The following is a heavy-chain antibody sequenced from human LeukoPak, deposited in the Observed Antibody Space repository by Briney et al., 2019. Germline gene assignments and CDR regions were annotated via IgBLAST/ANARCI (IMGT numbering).Heavy chain of an antibody. Sequence: ASVKVSCKTSGYTFTGRYMHWVRQAPGQGLEFLGWIKADNGATKYTQKFQGRVTLTRDTSISTAYMQMSELTSDDTAVYYCARELQYTREGYAFDMWGQGTMVTVSS. V-gene: IGHV1-2*02. CDR1: GYTFTGRY. D-gene: IGHD5-24*01. J-gene: IGHJ3*02. CDR3: ARELQYTREGYAFDM. CDR2: IKADNGAT.